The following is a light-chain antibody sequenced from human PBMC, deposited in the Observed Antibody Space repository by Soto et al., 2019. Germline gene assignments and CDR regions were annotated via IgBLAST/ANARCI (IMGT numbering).Light chain of an antibody. CDR1: SSNIGAGYD. V-gene: IGLV1-40*01. CDR2: GNT. CDR3: QSYDSSLTVV. Sequence: QSVLTQPPSVSGAPGQRVTISCTGSSSNIGAGYDVHWYQQFPGTTPKFLIYGNTNRPSGVPDRFSASKSGTSASLDITGLQAEDEAVYFCQSYDSSLTVVFGGGTQLTVL. J-gene: IGLJ2*01.